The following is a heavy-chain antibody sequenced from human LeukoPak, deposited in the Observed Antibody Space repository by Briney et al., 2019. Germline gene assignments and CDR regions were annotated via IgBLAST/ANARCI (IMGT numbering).Heavy chain of an antibody. Sequence: PGGSLRLSCAGSGFTFSSYSIYWVRQAPGKGLVWVSRINSDGSSTSYADSVKGRFTISRDNAKNTLYLQMNSLRAEDTAVHYCARGRKDWYVDLWGRGTLVTVSS. V-gene: IGHV3-74*01. CDR2: INSDGSST. J-gene: IGHJ2*01. CDR1: GFTFSSYS. CDR3: ARGRKDWYVDL. D-gene: IGHD1-14*01.